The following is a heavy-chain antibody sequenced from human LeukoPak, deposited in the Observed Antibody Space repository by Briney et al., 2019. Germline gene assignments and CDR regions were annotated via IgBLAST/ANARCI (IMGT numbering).Heavy chain of an antibody. V-gene: IGHV1-8*01. CDR1: GYTFPTYD. Sequence: ASVKVPCKASGYTFPTYDLHWVRQATGQGLEWMGWMNPNSGNTGYTQKFQGRLTMTSNTSINTAYMELSRLRCEDTAVYYCARGRGSGHKENCFDPWGQGTLVTVSS. J-gene: IGHJ5*02. CDR2: MNPNSGNT. D-gene: IGHD6-19*01. CDR3: ARGRGSGHKENCFDP.